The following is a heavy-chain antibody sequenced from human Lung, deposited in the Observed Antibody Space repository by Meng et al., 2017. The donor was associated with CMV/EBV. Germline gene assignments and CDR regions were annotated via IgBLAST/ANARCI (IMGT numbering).Heavy chain of an antibody. CDR3: TRWHSGSNFDY. CDR2: IRRKGYGGTT. CDR1: GFTFGDFA. V-gene: IGHV3-49*04. J-gene: IGHJ4*02. D-gene: IGHD1-26*01. Sequence: GGSXRLSCTVSGFTFGDFAMTWVRQAPGKGLEWVGFIRRKGYGGTTEYAASVKGRFTISRDDSKSIAYLQMNSLKTEDTAVYYCTRWHSGSNFDYWGQGTXVTVSS.